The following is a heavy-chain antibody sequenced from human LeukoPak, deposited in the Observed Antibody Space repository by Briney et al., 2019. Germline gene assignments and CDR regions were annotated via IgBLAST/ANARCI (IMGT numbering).Heavy chain of an antibody. CDR3: ARDGGRLLWFGEAGFDY. D-gene: IGHD3-10*01. CDR2: IYYSGST. Sequence: SETLSLTCTVSGGSISSYYWSWIRQPPGKGLEWIGYIYYSGSTNYNPSLKSRVTISVDTSKNQFSLKLSSVTAADTAVYYCARDGGRLLWFGEAGFDYWGQGTLVTVSS. V-gene: IGHV4-59*01. J-gene: IGHJ4*02. CDR1: GGSISSYY.